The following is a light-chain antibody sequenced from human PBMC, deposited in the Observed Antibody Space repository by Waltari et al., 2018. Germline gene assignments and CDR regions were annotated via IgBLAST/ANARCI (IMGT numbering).Light chain of an antibody. J-gene: IGKJ3*01. Sequence: EIVLTQSPGTLSLSQGERATLSCRASQSVSSSYLALYQQKPGQAPRPLIYGASSRATGIPDRFSGSGSGTDFTLTISRLEPEDFAVYYCQQYGSSPVTFGPGTKVDIK. V-gene: IGKV3-20*01. CDR2: GAS. CDR3: QQYGSSPVT. CDR1: QSVSSSY.